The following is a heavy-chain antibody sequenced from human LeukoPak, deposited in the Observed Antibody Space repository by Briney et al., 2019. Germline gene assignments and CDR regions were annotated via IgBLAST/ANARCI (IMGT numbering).Heavy chain of an antibody. D-gene: IGHD3-10*01. CDR3: ARDRGSITMVRGVNYY. J-gene: IGHJ4*02. V-gene: IGHV3-48*04. CDR2: ISSGSETR. CDR1: GFSFSSHS. Sequence: GGSLRLSCEASGFSFSSHSMNWVRQAPGKGLEWVSYISSGSETRYYADSVKGRFTISRDNAKNSLFLQMNRLRADDTAVYYCARDRGSITMVRGVNYYWGQGTLVTVSS.